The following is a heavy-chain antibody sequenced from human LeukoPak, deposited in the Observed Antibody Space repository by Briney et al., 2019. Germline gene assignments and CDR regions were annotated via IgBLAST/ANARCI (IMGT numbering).Heavy chain of an antibody. V-gene: IGHV3-74*01. CDR1: GFTFSSYW. CDR2: INSDGSST. D-gene: IGHD2-21*02. CDR3: ARGTAAGGSDAFDI. Sequence: GGSLRLSCAASGFTFSSYWMHWVRQAPGKGLVWVSRINSDGSSTSYADSVKGRFTISRDNAKSSLYLQMNSLRAEDTAVYYCARGTAAGGSDAFDIWGQGTMVTVSS. J-gene: IGHJ3*02.